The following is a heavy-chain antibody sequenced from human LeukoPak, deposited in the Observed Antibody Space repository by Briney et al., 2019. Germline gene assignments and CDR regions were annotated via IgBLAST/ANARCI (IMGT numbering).Heavy chain of an antibody. Sequence: PGGSLRLSCAASGFTYSSYWVHWVRQAPGKGLVWVSRINSDGSSTSYADAVKGRFTISRDNAKNTLYLQMNSLRDEDTAVYYCATVAGDYWGQGTLVTVSS. CDR2: INSDGSST. V-gene: IGHV3-74*01. D-gene: IGHD6-19*01. J-gene: IGHJ4*02. CDR1: GFTYSSYW. CDR3: ATVAGDY.